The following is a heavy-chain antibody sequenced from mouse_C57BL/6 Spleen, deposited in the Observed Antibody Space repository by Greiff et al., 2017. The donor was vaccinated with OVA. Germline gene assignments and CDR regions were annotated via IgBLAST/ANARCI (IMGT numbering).Heavy chain of an antibody. D-gene: IGHD1-1*01. CDR2: INPSSGYT. CDR3: ARKEITTVVAHWYFDV. CDR1: GYTFTSYT. V-gene: IGHV1-4*01. J-gene: IGHJ1*03. Sequence: QVQLQQSGAELARPGASVKMSCKASGYTFTSYTMHWVKQRPGQGLEWIGYINPSSGYTKYNQKFKDKATLTADKSSSTAYMQLSSLTSEDSAVYYCARKEITTVVAHWYFDVWGTGTTVTVSS.